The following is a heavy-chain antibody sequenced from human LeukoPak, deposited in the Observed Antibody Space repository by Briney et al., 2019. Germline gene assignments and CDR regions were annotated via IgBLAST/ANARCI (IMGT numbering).Heavy chain of an antibody. D-gene: IGHD6-19*01. CDR1: GFTFSSHR. CDR2: ISSSSSYI. V-gene: IGHV3-21*01. CDR3: ARPGYSSGWYGY. J-gene: IGHJ4*02. Sequence: PGGSLRLSCAASGFTFSSHRMNWVRQAPGKGLEWVSSISSSSSYIYYADSVKGRFTISRDNAKNSLYLQMNSLRAEDTAVYYCARPGYSSGWYGYWGQGTLVTVSS.